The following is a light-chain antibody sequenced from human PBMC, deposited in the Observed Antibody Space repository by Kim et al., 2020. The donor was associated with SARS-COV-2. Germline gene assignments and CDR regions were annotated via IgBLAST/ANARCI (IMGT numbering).Light chain of an antibody. J-gene: IGLJ2*01. Sequence: GQATNICCRGTRNVETNYDLGSWQQQQPGKVPRLIMYDHTKRPAGVSNRVAGSKTGDTAAMTRSGLEDDDEADYYGCSDGGDRRSVFGGGTQLTVL. CDR2: DHT. V-gene: IGLV2-23*01. CDR1: RNVETNYDL. CDR3: CSDGGDRRSV.